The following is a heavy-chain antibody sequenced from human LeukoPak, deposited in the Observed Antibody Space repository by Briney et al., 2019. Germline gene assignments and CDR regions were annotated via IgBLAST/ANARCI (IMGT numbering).Heavy chain of an antibody. CDR2: INHSGST. D-gene: IGHD1-26*01. J-gene: IGHJ5*02. CDR1: GGSFSGYY. CDR3: ASGDLSGSYYASHWFDP. Sequence: PSETLSLTCAVYGGSFSGYYWSWIRQPPGKGLEWIGEINHSGSTNYNPSLKSRVTISVDTSKNQFSLKLSSVTAADTAVYYCASGDLSGSYYASHWFDPWGQGTLVTVSS. V-gene: IGHV4-34*01.